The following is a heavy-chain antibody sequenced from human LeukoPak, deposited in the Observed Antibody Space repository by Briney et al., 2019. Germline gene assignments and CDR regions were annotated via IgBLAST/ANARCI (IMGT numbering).Heavy chain of an antibody. CDR3: ARQGGEFDY. D-gene: IGHD1-26*01. Sequence: SETPSLTCTVSGGSISSSSYYWGWIRQPPGKGLEWIGSIYYSGSTYYNPSLKSRVTISVDTSKNQFSLKLSSVTAADTAVYYCARQGGEFDYWGQGTLVTVSS. J-gene: IGHJ4*02. V-gene: IGHV4-39*07. CDR2: IYYSGST. CDR1: GGSISSSSYY.